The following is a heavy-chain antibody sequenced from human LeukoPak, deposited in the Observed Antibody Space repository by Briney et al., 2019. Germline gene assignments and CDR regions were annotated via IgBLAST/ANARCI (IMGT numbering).Heavy chain of an antibody. Sequence: ASVKVSCKASGYTFTSYDINWVRQATGRGLEWMGWMNPNSGNTGYAQKFQGRVTMTRNTSISTAYMELSSLRSEDTAVYYCARGSERGYSYGPPVHWGQGTLVTVSS. D-gene: IGHD5-18*01. V-gene: IGHV1-8*01. CDR3: ARGSERGYSYGPPVH. CDR2: MNPNSGNT. J-gene: IGHJ4*02. CDR1: GYTFTSYD.